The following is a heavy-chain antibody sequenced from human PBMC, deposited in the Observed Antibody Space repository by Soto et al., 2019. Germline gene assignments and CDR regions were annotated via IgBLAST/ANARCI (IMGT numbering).Heavy chain of an antibody. J-gene: IGHJ4*02. CDR1: GASISTLSYY. CDR2: VYHSGSA. V-gene: IGHV4-39*01. CDR3: ATHPPYGPLDH. D-gene: IGHD3-10*01. Sequence: SETLSLTCSVSGASISTLSYYWGWIRQPPGKGLEWIGSVYHSGSAYYNPSLRSRVSISVDTSKSQFSLRLTSVTAADTAVYYCATHPPYGPLDHWGQGTLVTVSS.